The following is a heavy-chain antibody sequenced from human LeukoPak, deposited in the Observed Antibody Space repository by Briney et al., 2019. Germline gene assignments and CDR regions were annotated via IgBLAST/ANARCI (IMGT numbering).Heavy chain of an antibody. D-gene: IGHD1-1*01. CDR3: ASSGNIPGAFDI. CDR2: IIPILGIA. CDR1: GGTFSSYA. V-gene: IGHV1-69*04. J-gene: IGHJ3*02. Sequence: ASVKVSCKASGGTFSSYAISWVRQAPGQGLEWMGRIIPILGIANYAQKFQGRVTITADKSTSTAYMELSSLRSEDTAVYYCASSGNIPGAFDIWGQGTMVTVPS.